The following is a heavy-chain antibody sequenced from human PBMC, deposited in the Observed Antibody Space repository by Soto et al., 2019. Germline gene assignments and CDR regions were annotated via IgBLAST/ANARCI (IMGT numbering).Heavy chain of an antibody. J-gene: IGHJ4*02. V-gene: IGHV3-33*01. CDR2: IWYDGSNK. Sequence: QVQLVESGGGVVQPGRSLRLSCAASGFTFSSYGMHWVRQAPGKGLEWVAVIWYDGSNKYYADSVKGRFTISRDNSKNTLYLQMNSLRAEDTAVYYCARDGDSSGWYGGFDCWGQGTLVTVSS. CDR1: GFTFSSYG. D-gene: IGHD6-19*01. CDR3: ARDGDSSGWYGGFDC.